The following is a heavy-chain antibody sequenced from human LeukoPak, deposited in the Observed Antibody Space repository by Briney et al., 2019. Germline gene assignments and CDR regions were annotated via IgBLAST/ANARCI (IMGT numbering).Heavy chain of an antibody. CDR3: ARSLASRIAPGGY. J-gene: IGHJ4*02. CDR2: INHRGST. Sequence: SETLSLTCAVYGGSFSGYYWSWIRQSPGKGLEWIGEINHRGSTDYNQSLKSRVTMSLNTSKNQFSLNLSSVTAADTAIYYCARSLASRIAPGGYWGQGTLVTVSS. CDR1: GGSFSGYY. V-gene: IGHV4-34*01. D-gene: IGHD6-13*01.